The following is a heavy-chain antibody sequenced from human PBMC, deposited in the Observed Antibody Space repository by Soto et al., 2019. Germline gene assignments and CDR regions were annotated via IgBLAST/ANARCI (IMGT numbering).Heavy chain of an antibody. Sequence: ASVKVSCKASGYTFTSYDINWVRQATGQGLEWMGWMNPNSGNTGYAQKFQGRVTMNRNSSIRKAYMELSSLRSEDTAVYYCARGMPPAPLDAFDIWGQGTMVTVSS. J-gene: IGHJ3*02. D-gene: IGHD2-2*01. CDR2: MNPNSGNT. CDR1: GYTFTSYD. V-gene: IGHV1-8*01. CDR3: ARGMPPAPLDAFDI.